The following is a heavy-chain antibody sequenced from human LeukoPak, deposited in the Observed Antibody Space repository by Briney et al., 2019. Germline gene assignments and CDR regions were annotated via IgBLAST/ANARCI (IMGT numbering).Heavy chain of an antibody. V-gene: IGHV3-30*02. CDR3: AKESESYDSSGSTFDY. CDR1: GFTFSTYW. Sequence: GGSLRLSCAASGFTFSTYWMSWVRQAPGKGLEWVTFIRYDGSNKYYADSVKGRFTISRDNSKNTLYLQMNSLRAEDTAVYYCAKESESYDSSGSTFDYWGQGTLVTVSS. CDR2: IRYDGSNK. J-gene: IGHJ4*02. D-gene: IGHD3-22*01.